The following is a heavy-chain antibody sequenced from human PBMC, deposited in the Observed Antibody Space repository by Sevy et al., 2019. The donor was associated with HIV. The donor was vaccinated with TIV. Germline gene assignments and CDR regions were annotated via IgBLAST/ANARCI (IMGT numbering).Heavy chain of an antibody. Sequence: GGSLRLSCAASGFIFNTYAMNWVRQAPGKGLEWVSYISSSSNTIYYADSVKGRFTISRDNAKNSLYLQMNSLRDEDTAVYYCARYCSSTTCYLYIDVWGKGTTVTVSS. CDR2: ISSSSNTI. CDR1: GFIFNTYA. J-gene: IGHJ6*03. D-gene: IGHD2-2*01. V-gene: IGHV3-48*02. CDR3: ARYCSSTTCYLYIDV.